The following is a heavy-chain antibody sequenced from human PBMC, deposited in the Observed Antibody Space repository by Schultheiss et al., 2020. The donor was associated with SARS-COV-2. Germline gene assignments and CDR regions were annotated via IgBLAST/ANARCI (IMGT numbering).Heavy chain of an antibody. CDR1: GFTFSSYA. V-gene: IGHV3-23*01. CDR2: ISGRGTDT. J-gene: IGHJ3*02. CDR3: AKVRYYDSSGYYYRPDAFDI. Sequence: GGSLRLSCAASGFTFSSYALSWVRQAPGRGLEWVSGISGRGTDTDYTDSVKGRFTISRDNSKNTLYLQMNSLRAEDTAVYYCAKVRYYDSSGYYYRPDAFDIWGQGTMVTVSS. D-gene: IGHD3-22*01.